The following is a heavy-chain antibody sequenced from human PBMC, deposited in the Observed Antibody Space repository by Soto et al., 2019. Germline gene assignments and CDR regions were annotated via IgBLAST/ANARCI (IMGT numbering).Heavy chain of an antibody. CDR2: ISWNSGSI. V-gene: IGHV3-9*01. CDR3: AKDMGSTQEDKPAALRKALCFDT. D-gene: IGHD2-2*01. CDR1: GFTFDDYA. J-gene: IGHJ5*02. Sequence: GGSLRLSCAASGFTFDDYAMHWVRQAPGKGLEWVSGISWNSGSIGYADSVKGRFTISRDNAKNSLYLQMNSLRAEDTALYYCAKDMGSTQEDKPAALRKALCFDTWGQGTLVTVSS.